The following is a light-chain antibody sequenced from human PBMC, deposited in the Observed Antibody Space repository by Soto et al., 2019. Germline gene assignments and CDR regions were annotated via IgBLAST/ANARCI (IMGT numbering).Light chain of an antibody. Sequence: EIVLTQSPATLSLSPGERATLSCRASQSVSVFLAWYQQRPGQDPSLLIYDTHKRATGIPARLSSSVSATAFTLNITILEPEDSAVYYCQQRSNWPRVTLGQGTRLEIK. CDR1: QSVSVF. V-gene: IGKV3-11*01. CDR3: QQRSNWPRVT. CDR2: DTH. J-gene: IGKJ5*01.